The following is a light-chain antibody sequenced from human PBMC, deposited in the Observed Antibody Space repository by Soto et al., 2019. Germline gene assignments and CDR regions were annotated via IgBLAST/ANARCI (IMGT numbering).Light chain of an antibody. CDR2: RAS. CDR1: QSTTSF. CDR3: QQYSTYPLT. V-gene: IGKV1-5*03. J-gene: IGKJ4*01. Sequence: DIQMTQSPSTLSASVGDRVTITCRASQSTTSFLAWYQQKPGKAPNLLIHRASTLKSGVPSRFSGSGFGTEFTLTISSLQPEDFATYYCQQYSTYPLTFGGGTEVEI.